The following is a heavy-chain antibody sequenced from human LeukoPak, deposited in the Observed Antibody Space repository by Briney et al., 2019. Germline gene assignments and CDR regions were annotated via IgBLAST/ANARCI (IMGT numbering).Heavy chain of an antibody. CDR1: GFTFSSYA. CDR3: ARSGSPIFGY. J-gene: IGHJ4*02. Sequence: GGSLRLSCAASGFTFSSYAMSWVRQAPGKGLEWVSAITGSGGSTFYADSVKGRFTISRDNSKNTLYLQMNSLRAEDTAVYYCARSGSPIFGYWGQGTLVAVSS. D-gene: IGHD1-26*01. CDR2: ITGSGGST. V-gene: IGHV3-23*01.